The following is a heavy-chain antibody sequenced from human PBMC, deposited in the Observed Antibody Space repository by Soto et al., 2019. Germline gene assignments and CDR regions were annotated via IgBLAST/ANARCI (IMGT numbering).Heavy chain of an antibody. Sequence: QVQLQESGPGLVKPSETLSLTCTVSGGSVSRNNYYWNWIRQPPGKGLEWIGYVYYTGITDYNSSLKSRVTISIDTSKNQFSLRLTSVTAADTAVYYCARGGLIQLWSEGYFDYWGQGTLVTVSS. CDR2: VYYTGIT. V-gene: IGHV4-61*01. CDR3: ARGGLIQLWSEGYFDY. D-gene: IGHD5-18*01. CDR1: GGSVSRNNYY. J-gene: IGHJ4*02.